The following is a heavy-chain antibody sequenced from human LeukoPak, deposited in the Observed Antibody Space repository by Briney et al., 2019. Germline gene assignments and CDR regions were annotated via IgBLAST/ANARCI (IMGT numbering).Heavy chain of an antibody. D-gene: IGHD2-15*01. Sequence: GGSLRLSCAASGFNFFTYGMHWVRQAPGKGLEWVAVIWYDGSNKYYADSVKGRFTISRDNSKNTLYLQMNSLRAEDTAVYYCARQSSATIVSAFAFWGQGTMVTVSS. V-gene: IGHV3-33*01. CDR1: GFNFFTYG. J-gene: IGHJ3*01. CDR3: ARQSSATIVSAFAF. CDR2: IWYDGSNK.